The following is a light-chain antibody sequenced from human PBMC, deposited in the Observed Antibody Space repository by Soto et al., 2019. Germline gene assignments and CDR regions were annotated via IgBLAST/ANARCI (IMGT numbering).Light chain of an antibody. CDR3: QQYNDWPLT. CDR2: GAF. J-gene: IGKJ1*01. Sequence: EIVMTQSPVTLSVSPGERVTLSCRASQGVSSYLAWYQQKPGQAPSLLIYGAFTRATGIPARFSGSGSGTEFTLTISSLQSEDFALYYCQQYNDWPLTFGQGTKVDIK. V-gene: IGKV3-15*01. CDR1: QGVSSY.